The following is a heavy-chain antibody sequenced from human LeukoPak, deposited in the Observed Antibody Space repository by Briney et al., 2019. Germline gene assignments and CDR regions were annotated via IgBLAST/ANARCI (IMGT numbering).Heavy chain of an antibody. Sequence: GGSLRLSCAASGFTFSSYWMSWVRQAPGKGLEWVANIKQDGSEKYYVDSVKGRFTISRDNAKNSLYLQMNSLRAEDTAVYYCARDASGYSSSWYRLLAWFDPWGQGTLVTVSS. J-gene: IGHJ5*02. CDR3: ARDASGYSSSWYRLLAWFDP. D-gene: IGHD6-13*01. CDR1: GFTFSSYW. V-gene: IGHV3-7*05. CDR2: IKQDGSEK.